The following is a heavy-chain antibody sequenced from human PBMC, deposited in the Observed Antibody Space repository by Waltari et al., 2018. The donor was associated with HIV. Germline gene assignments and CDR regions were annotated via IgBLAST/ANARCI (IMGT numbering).Heavy chain of an antibody. D-gene: IGHD3-22*01. CDR1: GGSISSSRYY. CDR2: IYYSGST. CDR3: ARRGAYYYDSSRGAFDI. V-gene: IGHV4-39*01. Sequence: QLQLQESGPGLVKPSETLSLTCTVSGGSISSSRYYWGWIRQPPGKGLEWIGSIYYSGSTYYNPSLKSRVTISVDTSKNQFSLKLSSVTAADTAVYYCARRGAYYYDSSRGAFDIWGQGTMVTVSS. J-gene: IGHJ3*02.